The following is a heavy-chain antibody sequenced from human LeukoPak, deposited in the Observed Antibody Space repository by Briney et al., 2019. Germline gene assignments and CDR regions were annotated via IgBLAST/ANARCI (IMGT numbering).Heavy chain of an antibody. CDR2: IYTSGST. CDR1: GGSISSYY. J-gene: IGHJ6*03. CDR3: ARVRTLRGAYYYMDV. V-gene: IGHV4-4*07. Sequence: SETLSLTCTVSGGSISSYYWSWIRQPAGKGLEWIGRIYTSGSTNYNPSLKSRVTISVDTSKNQFSLKLSSVTAADTAVYYCARVRTLRGAYYYMDVWGKGTTVTVSS. D-gene: IGHD5-12*01.